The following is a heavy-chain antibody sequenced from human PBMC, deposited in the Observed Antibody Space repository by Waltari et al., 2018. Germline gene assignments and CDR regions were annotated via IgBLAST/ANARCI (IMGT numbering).Heavy chain of an antibody. Sequence: QVQLQESGPGLVKPSQTLSLTCTVSGGSISSGSYYWSWIRQPAGKGLEWSGRIYTSGSTNYNPSLKSRVTISVDTSKNQFSLKLSSVTAADTAVYYCARENTGFWGYFDLWGRGTLVTVSS. CDR3: ARENTGFWGYFDL. J-gene: IGHJ2*01. CDR2: IYTSGST. V-gene: IGHV4-61*02. CDR1: GGSISSGSYY. D-gene: IGHD2-2*03.